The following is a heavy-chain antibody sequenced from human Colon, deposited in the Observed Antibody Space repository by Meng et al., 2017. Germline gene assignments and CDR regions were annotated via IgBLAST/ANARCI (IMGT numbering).Heavy chain of an antibody. V-gene: IGHV3-30*18. CDR2: ISNDANNK. CDR3: AKDGHDSSGYYPVGYLDT. J-gene: IGHJ4*02. D-gene: IGHD3-22*01. Sequence: QLVESGGGVVQPGTSQRLSCAGSGSTFKSYGMHWVRQAPGKGLEWVAVISNDANNKYYLDSVKGRFTISRDNDKSTLYLEMNDLRPDDTAVYYCAKDGHDSSGYYPVGYLDTWGQGTLVTVSS. CDR1: GSTFKSYG.